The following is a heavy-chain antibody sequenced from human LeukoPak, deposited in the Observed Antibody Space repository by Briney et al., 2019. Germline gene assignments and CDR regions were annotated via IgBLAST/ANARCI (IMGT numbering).Heavy chain of an antibody. J-gene: IGHJ4*02. V-gene: IGHV4-39*01. D-gene: IGHD6-6*01. Sequence: LETPSLTCTVSGGAISSSSYYWGWIRQPPGKGLEWIGSIYYSGSTYYNPSLKSRVTISVDTSKNQFSLKLSSVTAADTAVYYCARLFYSSSYFDYWGQGTVVTVSS. CDR2: IYYSGST. CDR3: ARLFYSSSYFDY. CDR1: GGAISSSSYY.